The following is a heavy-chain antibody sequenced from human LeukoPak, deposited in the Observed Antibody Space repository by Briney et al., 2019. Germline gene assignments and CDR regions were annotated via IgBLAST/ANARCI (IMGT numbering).Heavy chain of an antibody. CDR2: IRYDGSNK. Sequence: GGSLRLSCAASGFTFSSCGMHWVRQAPGKGLEWVAFIRYDGSNKYYADSVKGRFTITRDNSKNTLYLQMNSLRAEDTAVYYCAKDRAIYDFWSGYGYFQHWGQGTLVTVSS. CDR3: AKDRAIYDFWSGYGYFQH. J-gene: IGHJ1*01. CDR1: GFTFSSCG. V-gene: IGHV3-30*02. D-gene: IGHD3-3*01.